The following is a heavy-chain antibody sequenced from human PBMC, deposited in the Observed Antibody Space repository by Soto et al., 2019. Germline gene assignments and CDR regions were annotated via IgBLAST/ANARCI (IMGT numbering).Heavy chain of an antibody. D-gene: IGHD3-10*01. Sequence: PGGSLRLSCAASGSTFSSYGMHWVRQAPGKGLEWVAVIWYDGSNKYYADSVKGRFTISRDNSKNTLYLQMNSLRAEDTAVYYCARGAGVNYYYYYYGMDVWGQGTTVTVSS. J-gene: IGHJ6*02. CDR1: GSTFSSYG. CDR2: IWYDGSNK. CDR3: ARGAGVNYYYYYYGMDV. V-gene: IGHV3-33*01.